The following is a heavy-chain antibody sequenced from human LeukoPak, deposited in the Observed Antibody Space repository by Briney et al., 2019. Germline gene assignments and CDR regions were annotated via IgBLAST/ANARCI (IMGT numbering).Heavy chain of an antibody. Sequence: PSETLSLTCTVSGGSISSYYWSWIRQPPGKGLEWIGYIYYSGSTNYNPSLKSRVTISVDTSKNQFSLKLSSVTAADTAVYYCARALSNYCSSTSCYRFDPWGQGTLVTVSS. J-gene: IGHJ5*02. CDR1: GGSISSYY. CDR2: IYYSGST. D-gene: IGHD2-2*02. V-gene: IGHV4-59*12. CDR3: ARALSNYCSSTSCYRFDP.